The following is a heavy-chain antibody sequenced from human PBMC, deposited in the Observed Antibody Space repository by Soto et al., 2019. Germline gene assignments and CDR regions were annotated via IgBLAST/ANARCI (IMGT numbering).Heavy chain of an antibody. V-gene: IGHV3-48*02. CDR3: ARDNPRSPGWDV. Sequence: EVQLVESGGGLVQPGGSLRLSCEASGSTLSSYSMNWARQAPGQGLEWVSYISSSSTTIYYADSVKGRFTISRDNAKNSLYLQMNSLRDEDTAVYYCARDNPRSPGWDVWGQGTTVTVSS. CDR2: ISSSSTTI. CDR1: GSTLSSYS. J-gene: IGHJ6*02.